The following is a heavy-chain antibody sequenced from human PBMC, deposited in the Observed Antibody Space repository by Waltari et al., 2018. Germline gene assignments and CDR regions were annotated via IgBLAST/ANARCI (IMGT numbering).Heavy chain of an antibody. V-gene: IGHV1-8*02. CDR3: ARGVAQGVDY. J-gene: IGHJ4*02. D-gene: IGHD5-12*01. CDR1: GYAFTSLD. Sequence: ASGYAFTSLDINWVRQATGQGFEWMGWMSPAAGKTGYSQKFQGRVSMTADSSIDTFYMELTSLQSQDTAVYYCARGVAQGVDYWGQGTLVTVSS. CDR2: MSPAAGKT.